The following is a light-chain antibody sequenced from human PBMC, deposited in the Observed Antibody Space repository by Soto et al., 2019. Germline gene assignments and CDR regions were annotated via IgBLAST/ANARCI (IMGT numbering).Light chain of an antibody. CDR1: SSDVGSYNT. V-gene: IGLV2-23*01. Sequence: QSALTQPASLSGSPGQSITISCTGTSSDVGSYNTVSWYQQHPGKAPKLMIFEDTERPSGVSHRFSASKSGNTAYLSISGLQAEDEAYYYCCSSAGDTLVVFGGGTKVTVL. J-gene: IGLJ2*01. CDR3: CSSAGDTLVV. CDR2: EDT.